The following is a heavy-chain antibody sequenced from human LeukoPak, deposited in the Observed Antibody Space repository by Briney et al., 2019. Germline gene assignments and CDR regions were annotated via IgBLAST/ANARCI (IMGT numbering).Heavy chain of an antibody. CDR2: ISYSSSYI. D-gene: IGHD3-22*01. CDR1: GFTFSSYT. V-gene: IGHV3-21*01. J-gene: IGHJ4*02. CDR3: ARDLHYYDSCAYHPVSY. Sequence: GGSLRLSCEASGFTFSSYTMNWVRQAPGKGLEWVSSISYSSSYIYYADSVKGRFTISRDNAKNSLYLQMNSLRAEDTAVYYCARDLHYYDSCAYHPVSYWGQGTLVTVSS.